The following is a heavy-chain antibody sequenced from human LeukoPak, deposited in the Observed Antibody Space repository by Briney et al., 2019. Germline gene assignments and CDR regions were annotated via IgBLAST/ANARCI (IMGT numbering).Heavy chain of an antibody. Sequence: GGSLRLSCAASGFTFSSYAMHWVRQAPGKGLEWVAVISYDGSNKYYADSVKGRFTISRDNSKNTLYLQMNSLRAEDTAVYYCARGGPDYFDYWGQGTLVTVPS. CDR3: ARGGPDYFDY. CDR1: GFTFSSYA. J-gene: IGHJ4*02. V-gene: IGHV3-30-3*01. D-gene: IGHD3-16*01. CDR2: ISYDGSNK.